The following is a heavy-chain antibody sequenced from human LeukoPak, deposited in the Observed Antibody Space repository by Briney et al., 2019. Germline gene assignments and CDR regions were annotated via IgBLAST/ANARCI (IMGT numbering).Heavy chain of an antibody. Sequence: SETLSLTCTVSGGSISSHYWSWIRQPPGKGLEWIGYIYYSGSTNYNPSLKSRVTISVDTSKNQFSLKLSSMTAADTAVYYCARSEDGYNIGYFDYWGQGTLVTVSS. CDR3: ARSEDGYNIGYFDY. V-gene: IGHV4-59*11. D-gene: IGHD5-24*01. J-gene: IGHJ4*02. CDR2: IYYSGST. CDR1: GGSISSHY.